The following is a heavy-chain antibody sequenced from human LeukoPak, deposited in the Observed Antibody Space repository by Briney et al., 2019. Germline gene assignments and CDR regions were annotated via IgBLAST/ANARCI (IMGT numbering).Heavy chain of an antibody. CDR2: INHSGST. CDR1: GGSFSGYY. V-gene: IGHV4-34*01. CDR3: ARGPPRYNWKTNWFDP. Sequence: PSETLSVTCAVYGGSFSGYYWSWIRQPLGKGLEWIGEINHSGSTNYNPSLKSRVTISVDTSKNQFSLKLSSVTAADTAVYYCARGPPRYNWKTNWFDPWGQGTLVTVSS. D-gene: IGHD1-20*01. J-gene: IGHJ5*02.